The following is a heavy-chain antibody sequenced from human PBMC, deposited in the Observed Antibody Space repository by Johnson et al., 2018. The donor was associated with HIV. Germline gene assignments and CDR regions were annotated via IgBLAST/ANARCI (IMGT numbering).Heavy chain of an antibody. D-gene: IGHD3-3*01. V-gene: IGHV3-30*04. J-gene: IGHJ3*02. Sequence: QVQLVESGGGVVQPGRSLRLSCAASGFTFSSYAMHWVRQAPGKGLEWVAVISYDGSKKYYADSVKGRFTISRDNSKNTVFLQMNSLRPEDTAMYYCAAYYDFWSGSYTSGFDIWGQGTMVTVSS. CDR2: ISYDGSKK. CDR3: AAYYDFWSGSYTSGFDI. CDR1: GFTFSSYA.